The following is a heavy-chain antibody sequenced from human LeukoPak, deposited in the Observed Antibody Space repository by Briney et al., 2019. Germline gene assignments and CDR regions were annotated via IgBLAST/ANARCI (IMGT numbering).Heavy chain of an antibody. J-gene: IGHJ6*02. Sequence: GSLRLSCVASGFTFSSYWMHWVRQDPRKGLVWVSRISGDGRNINYADSVRGRFTISRDNAKNTLYLQMNTLRVEDTAVYCCTRDLMDYDVSTGLHHYYMDVWGQGTTVTVSS. CDR1: GFTFSSYW. CDR3: TRDLMDYDVSTGLHHYYMDV. CDR2: ISGDGRNI. V-gene: IGHV3-74*01. D-gene: IGHD3-9*01.